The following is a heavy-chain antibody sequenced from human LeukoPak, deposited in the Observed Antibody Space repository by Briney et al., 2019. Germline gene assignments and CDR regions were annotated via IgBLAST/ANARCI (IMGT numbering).Heavy chain of an antibody. CDR3: ARGRGEVRVYDY. Sequence: SETLSLTCAVYGGSFSGYYWSWIRQPPGKGLEWIGEINHSGSTNYNPSLKSRVTISVDTSKNQFSLKLSSVTAADTAVYYCARGRGEVRVYDYWGQGTLVTVSS. J-gene: IGHJ4*02. V-gene: IGHV4-34*01. CDR2: INHSGST. D-gene: IGHD3-10*01. CDR1: GGSFSGYY.